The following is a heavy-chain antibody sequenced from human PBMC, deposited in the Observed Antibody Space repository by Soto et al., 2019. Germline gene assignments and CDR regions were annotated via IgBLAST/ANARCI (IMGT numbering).Heavy chain of an antibody. J-gene: IGHJ4*02. CDR2: INSDETRT. V-gene: IGHV3-74*01. CDR1: GFTFSTYW. CDR3: AGSSGWYFGPETY. Sequence: EVRLVESGGGLVQPGGSLRLSCVASGFTFSTYWMHWVRQAPGKGLVWVSRINSDETRTIYADSVKGRFTISRDNAKNTLYLQMNSLRAEDTAVYYCAGSSGWYFGPETYWGQGTLVTVSS. D-gene: IGHD6-19*01.